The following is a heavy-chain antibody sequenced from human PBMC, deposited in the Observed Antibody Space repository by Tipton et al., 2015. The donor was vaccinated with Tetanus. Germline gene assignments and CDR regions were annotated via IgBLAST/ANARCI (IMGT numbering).Heavy chain of an antibody. J-gene: IGHJ3*02. Sequence: QSGAEVKKPGSSMRLSCKASGNTFSSSTLSWVRQAPGHGLEWMGMIVPLFGSAYYTQKFQDRVTITADKSASTAYLDLRSLKSDDTAVYYCATVGAGLRRREGPLDSWGQGTMVTFSS. CDR3: ATVGAGLRRREGPLDS. CDR1: GNTFSSST. CDR2: IVPLFGSA. V-gene: IGHV1-69*06. D-gene: IGHD1-1*01.